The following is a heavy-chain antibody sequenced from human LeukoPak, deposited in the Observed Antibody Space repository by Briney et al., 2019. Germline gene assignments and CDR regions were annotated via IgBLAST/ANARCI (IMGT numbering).Heavy chain of an antibody. CDR1: GFTVSSNY. Sequence: GGSLRLSCAASGFTVSSNYMSWVRQAPGKGLEWVSVIYSGGSTYYADSVKGRFTISRDNSKNTLYLQMNSLRAEDTAVYYCAKDRGLRFLEWLSDEFDYWGQGTLVTVSS. J-gene: IGHJ4*02. CDR3: AKDRGLRFLEWLSDEFDY. V-gene: IGHV3-53*01. D-gene: IGHD3-3*01. CDR2: IYSGGST.